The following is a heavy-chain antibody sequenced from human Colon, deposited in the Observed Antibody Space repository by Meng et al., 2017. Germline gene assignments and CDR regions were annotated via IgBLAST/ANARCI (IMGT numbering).Heavy chain of an antibody. V-gene: IGHV3-72*01. CDR3: AGGRPGSAPFDY. CDR1: GFTCSAHL. J-gene: IGHJ4*02. Sequence: LVGAGRGLVQPGGSLRLSCAAYGFTCSAHLMDWVRQAPGKGLEWVGRSRSKASGYTTEYAASVRGRFTVSRHDSENSLFLQMNSLKAEDTAVYYCAGGRPGSAPFDYWGRGTLVTVSS. CDR2: SRSKASGYTT. D-gene: IGHD1-26*01.